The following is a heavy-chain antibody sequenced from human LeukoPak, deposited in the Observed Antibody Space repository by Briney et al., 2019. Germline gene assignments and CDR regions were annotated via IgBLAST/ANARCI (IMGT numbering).Heavy chain of an antibody. Sequence: PGGSLRLSCAASGFTFGDYGMGWVRQAPGKGLEWVSGINWIGGSTDYADSVKGRFTISRDNAKNSLYLQMNSLRAEDTAVYHCARVGAMTTPEYYFDYWGQGTLVTVSS. J-gene: IGHJ4*02. D-gene: IGHD4-17*01. CDR3: ARVGAMTTPEYYFDY. CDR1: GFTFGDYG. V-gene: IGHV3-20*01. CDR2: INWIGGST.